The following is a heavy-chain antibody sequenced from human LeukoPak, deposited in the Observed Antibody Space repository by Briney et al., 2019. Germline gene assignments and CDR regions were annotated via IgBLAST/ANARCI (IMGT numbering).Heavy chain of an antibody. J-gene: IGHJ5*02. CDR3: ARHSYETYSDFWSGYYNWFDP. CDR2: INHSGST. V-gene: IGHV4-34*01. Sequence: PSETLSLTCAVYGGSFSGYYWSWIRQPPGKGLEWIGEINHSGSTNYNPSLKSRVTILVDTSKNQFSLKLSSVTAADTAVYYCARHSYETYSDFWSGYYNWFDPWGQGTLVTVSS. CDR1: GGSFSGYY. D-gene: IGHD3-3*01.